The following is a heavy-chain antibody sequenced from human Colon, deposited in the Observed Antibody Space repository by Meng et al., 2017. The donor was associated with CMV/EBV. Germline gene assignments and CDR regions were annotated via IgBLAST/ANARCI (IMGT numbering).Heavy chain of an antibody. CDR3: AREPGTYGYFDF. D-gene: IGHD3-10*01. Sequence: HWVEHGGGLVKPWGPMRFSCAASGFTFSSNSMNVVRLSPGRGLEWVSSISTTVSYVYYADSVTGRFTISRDNAKNSLYLQMDSLSAEDTAVYYCAREPGTYGYFDFWGQGTLVTVSS. CDR1: GFTFSSNS. V-gene: IGHV3-21*01. J-gene: IGHJ4*02. CDR2: ISTTVSYV.